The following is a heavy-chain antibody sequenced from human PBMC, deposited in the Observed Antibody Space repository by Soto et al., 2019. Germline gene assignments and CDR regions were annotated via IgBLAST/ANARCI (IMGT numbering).Heavy chain of an antibody. CDR2: ISNDGSDK. Sequence: QVQLVESGGGVVQPGRSLRLSCAASGFTFNNYGMHWVRQAPGKGLEWVAVISNDGSDKYYADSVKGRLTISRDNSKNKVYMQMNSLRAEATAVYYCAKDQGIAASHGIDWGQGTMVTVSS. D-gene: IGHD6-13*01. J-gene: IGHJ3*01. V-gene: IGHV3-30*18. CDR3: AKDQGIAASHGID. CDR1: GFTFNNYG.